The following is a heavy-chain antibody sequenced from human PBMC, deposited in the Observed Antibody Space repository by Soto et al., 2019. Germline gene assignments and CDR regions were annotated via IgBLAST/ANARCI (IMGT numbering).Heavy chain of an antibody. J-gene: IGHJ4*02. CDR2: IWYDGSNK. D-gene: IGHD6-13*01. Sequence: GGSLRLSCAASGFTFSSYGMHWVRQAPGKGLEWVAVIWYDGSNKYYADSVKGRFTISRDNSKNTLYLQMNSLRAEDTAVYYCARAAVISAAGDYWGQGTLVTVSS. V-gene: IGHV3-33*01. CDR1: GFTFSSYG. CDR3: ARAAVISAAGDY.